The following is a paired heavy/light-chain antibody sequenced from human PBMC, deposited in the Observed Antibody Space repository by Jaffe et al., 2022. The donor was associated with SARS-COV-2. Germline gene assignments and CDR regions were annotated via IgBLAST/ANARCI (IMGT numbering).Light chain of an antibody. CDR3: QQANSSPPLT. V-gene: IGKV1-12*01. J-gene: IGKJ4*01. CDR1: QGISNL. Sequence: DIQMTQSPSSVSASVGDRVTITCRASQGISNLLAWYQQKPGKAPKLLIYAASTLQSGVPSRFSGSGSGTDFTLTITGLQPEDFATYYCQQANSSPPLTFGGGTKVEIK. CDR2: AAS.
Heavy chain of an antibody. D-gene: IGHD1-7*01. CDR3: AKHTQTGTTTNGMDV. J-gene: IGHJ6*02. CDR2: IYPGDSDT. Sequence: EVQLVQSGAEVKKSGESLKISCKGSGYSFSTYWIGWVRQMPGKGLEWMGIIYPGDSDTRYSPSFQGQVTISADKSISTAYLQWSSLKASDTAMYYCAKHTQTGTTTNGMDVWGQGTTVTVSS. CDR1: GYSFSTYW. V-gene: IGHV5-51*01.